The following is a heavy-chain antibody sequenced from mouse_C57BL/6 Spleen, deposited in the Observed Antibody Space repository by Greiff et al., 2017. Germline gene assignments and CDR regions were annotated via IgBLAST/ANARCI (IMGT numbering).Heavy chain of an antibody. V-gene: IGHV1-42*01. J-gene: IGHJ2*01. CDR3: ATGEGNSYYLDY. D-gene: IGHD2-1*01. CDR1: GYSFTGYY. CDR2: INPSTGGT. Sequence: VQLQQSGPELVKPGASVKISCKASGYSFTGYYMNWVKQSPEKSLEWIGEINPSTGGTTYNQKFKAKATLTVDKSSSTAYMQLKSLTSEDSAVYYCATGEGNSYYLDYWGQGTTLTVSS.